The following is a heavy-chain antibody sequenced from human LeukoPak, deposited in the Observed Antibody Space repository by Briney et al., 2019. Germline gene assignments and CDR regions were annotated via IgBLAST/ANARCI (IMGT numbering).Heavy chain of an antibody. V-gene: IGHV1-69*04. D-gene: IGHD4-17*01. J-gene: IGHJ4*02. CDR1: GGTFSNYA. CDR3: AFHEYGRYYFDY. Sequence: GASVKVSCKASGGTFSNYAISWVRQAPGQGLEWMGRIIPILGIANYAQKFQGRVTITADKSTSTAYMELSSLRSEDTAVYYCAFHEYGRYYFDYWGQGTLVTVSS. CDR2: IIPILGIA.